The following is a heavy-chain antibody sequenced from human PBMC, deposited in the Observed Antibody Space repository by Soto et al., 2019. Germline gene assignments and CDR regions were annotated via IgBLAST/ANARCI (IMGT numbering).Heavy chain of an antibody. J-gene: IGHJ4*02. CDR3: ARRAVARVSGLFYFDY. D-gene: IGHD2-15*01. Sequence: GESLKTSCRGSGNSFNNYWIPWVLQMPGKGMEWMGIIYPCYSDPRYSPSFQGQVNFSDDKFIHTANLQWSTVKASDSAMYYCARRAVARVSGLFYFDYWGQGTLVTVSS. CDR2: IYPCYSDP. CDR1: GNSFNNYW. V-gene: IGHV5-51*01.